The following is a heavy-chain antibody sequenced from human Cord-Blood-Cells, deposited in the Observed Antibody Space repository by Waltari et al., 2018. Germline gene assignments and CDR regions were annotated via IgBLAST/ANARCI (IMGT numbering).Heavy chain of an antibody. CDR3: AKDFHSSGYYAFDI. J-gene: IGHJ3*02. CDR2: ISGSGDST. CDR1: GFRFSSYA. V-gene: IGHV3-23*04. Sequence: EVQLVESGGGLVQPGGSLRLFWAASGFRFSSYAMIWVRQAPRKGLDWVSAISGSGDSTYYADSVKGRFTISRDNSKNTLYLQMNSLRAEDTAVYYCAKDFHSSGYYAFDIWGQGTMVTVSS. D-gene: IGHD3-22*01.